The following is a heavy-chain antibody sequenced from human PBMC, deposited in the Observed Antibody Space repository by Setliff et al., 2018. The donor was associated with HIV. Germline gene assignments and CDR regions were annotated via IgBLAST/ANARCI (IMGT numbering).Heavy chain of an antibody. CDR1: GFMFGNYG. CDR3: VREVVRTLDY. D-gene: IGHD2-15*01. Sequence: PGGSLRLSCEASGFMFGNYGLHWVRQAPGKGLEWVSGISWNADFTAYAESTKGRFTISRDNAKNSLYLQMNSLTAEDTAVYDCVREVVRTLDYWGQGTLVTVSS. J-gene: IGHJ4*02. CDR2: ISWNADFT. V-gene: IGHV3-20*01.